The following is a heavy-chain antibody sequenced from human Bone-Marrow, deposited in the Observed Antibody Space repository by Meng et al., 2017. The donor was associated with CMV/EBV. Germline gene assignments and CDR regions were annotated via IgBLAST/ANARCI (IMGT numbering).Heavy chain of an antibody. J-gene: IGHJ3*01. CDR3: AGPDDMGDSPHDPFDF. CDR1: GAYIGRSY. Sequence: SETLSLTCTVSGAYIGRSYWSWNRRPPGKGLEYIAYISHTGDTNYNPSFKGRVTISMDTSKSQFSLILTPVTAADTAVYFCAGPDDMGDSPHDPFDFWGQGTRVTVSS. CDR2: ISHTGDT. D-gene: IGHD3-22*01. V-gene: IGHV4-59*12.